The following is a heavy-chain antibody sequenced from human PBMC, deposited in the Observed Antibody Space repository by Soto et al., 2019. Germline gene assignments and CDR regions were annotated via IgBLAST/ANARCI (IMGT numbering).Heavy chain of an antibody. CDR3: ARRWGTYFDC. J-gene: IGHJ4*02. Sequence: SETLSLTCTVSGGSISSYYWSWIRQPPGKGLEWIGYIYYNVNTNYNPSLKSRVTISVDTSKNQFSLKLSSVTAADTAVYYCARRWGTYFDCWGQGTLVTVSS. CDR2: IYYNVNT. D-gene: IGHD7-27*01. CDR1: GGSISSYY. V-gene: IGHV4-59*08.